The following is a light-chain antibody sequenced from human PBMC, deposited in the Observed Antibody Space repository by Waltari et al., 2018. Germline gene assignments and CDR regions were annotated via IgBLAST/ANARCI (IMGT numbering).Light chain of an antibody. CDR2: EAS. CDR3: YQSTQLPCA. Sequence: DIVMTQTPLSLSVTPGQPASISCKSSQSLLDGDGQTYLYWYLQRPGQPQQILIYEASNGFDRVPGGFSATGSGTDLTLKISRVEAEVVGLYYCYQSTQLPCAFGQGTKVEIK. V-gene: IGKV2D-29*01. J-gene: IGKJ1*01. CDR1: QSLLDGDGQTY.